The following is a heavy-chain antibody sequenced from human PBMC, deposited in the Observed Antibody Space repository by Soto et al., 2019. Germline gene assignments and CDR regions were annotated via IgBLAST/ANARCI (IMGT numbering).Heavy chain of an antibody. D-gene: IGHD2-21*02. V-gene: IGHV3-33*01. J-gene: IGHJ4*02. CDR3: ARDEPYCGGDCYSGIDY. CDR2: IWYDGSNK. CDR1: GFTFSSYG. Sequence: QVQLVESGGGVVQPGRSLRLSCAASGFTFSSYGMHWVRQAPGKGLEWVAVIWYDGSNKYYADSVKGRFTISRDNSKNTLYLQMNSLRAEDTAVYYCARDEPYCGGDCYSGIDYWGQGTLVTVSS.